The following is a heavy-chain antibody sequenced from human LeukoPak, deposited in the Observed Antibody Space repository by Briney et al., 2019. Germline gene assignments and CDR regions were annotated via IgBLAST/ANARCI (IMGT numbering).Heavy chain of an antibody. V-gene: IGHV3-66*01. CDR3: ARRYCSGGSCYLGYYYYGMDV. J-gene: IGHJ6*02. Sequence: SGGPLRLSCAASGFTFSHYWMTWVRQAPGKGLEWISVIYSGGSTYYADSVKGRFTISRDNAKNSLYLQMNSLRAEDTAVYYCARRYCSGGSCYLGYYYYGMDVWGQGTTVTVSS. CDR2: IYSGGST. CDR1: GFTFSHYW. D-gene: IGHD2-15*01.